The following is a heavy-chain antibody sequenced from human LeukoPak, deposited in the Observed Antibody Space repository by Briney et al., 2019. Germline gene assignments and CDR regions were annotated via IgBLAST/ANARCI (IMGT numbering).Heavy chain of an antibody. J-gene: IGHJ3*02. CDR1: GFTFDDYG. D-gene: IGHD3-22*01. CDR3: ARDSPFGYYDSSAQYAFDI. Sequence: GGSLRLSCAASGFTFDDYGMSWVRQAPGKGLEWVSGINWNGGSTGYADSVKGRFTISRDNAKNSLYLQMNSLRAEDTALYYCARDSPFGYYDSSAQYAFDIWGQGTMVTVSS. CDR2: INWNGGST. V-gene: IGHV3-20*04.